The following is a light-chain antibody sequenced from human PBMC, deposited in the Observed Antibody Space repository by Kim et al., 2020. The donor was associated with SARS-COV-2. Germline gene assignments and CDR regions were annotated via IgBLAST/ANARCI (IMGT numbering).Light chain of an antibody. J-gene: IGKJ4*01. CDR2: GAS. Sequence: EIPMTQSPATLSVSPGERATLSCRASQSLSSNLAWYQQKPGQVPRLLIYGASTRAPGIPARFSGSGSGTEFTLTISSLQSEDFAVYYCQQYSDWVTFGGGTKVDIK. CDR3: QQYSDWVT. V-gene: IGKV3-15*01. CDR1: QSLSSN.